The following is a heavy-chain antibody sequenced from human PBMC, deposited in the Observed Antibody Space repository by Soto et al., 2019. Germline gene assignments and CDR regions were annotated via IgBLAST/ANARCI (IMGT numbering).Heavy chain of an antibody. CDR1: GFTFTDFY. V-gene: IGHV3-7*03. CDR2: IRPDGTET. CDR3: ARWGGHDYNY. J-gene: IGHJ4*02. D-gene: IGHD4-4*01. Sequence: EVQLVQSGGGLVQPGGSLRLSCVGSGFTFTDFYMNWVRQAPGKGLEWVANIRPDGTETNYVESVRGRFTTSRDNAKNSLFLQMNSLRADDTTLYYCARWGGHDYNYWGQGIPVTVSS.